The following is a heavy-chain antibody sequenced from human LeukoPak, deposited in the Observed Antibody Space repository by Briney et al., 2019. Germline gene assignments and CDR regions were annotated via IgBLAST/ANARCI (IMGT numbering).Heavy chain of an antibody. V-gene: IGHV3-7*04. Sequence: GGSLRLSCAASGFTFVNYWMTWVRQAPGKGLEWVAKIKEDGSEKYYVDSVKGRFTISRDNAKNSLYLQMNSLTAEDTAVYYCARGAFSLLYWGQGTLVTVSS. CDR2: IKEDGSEK. D-gene: IGHD2-15*01. CDR1: GFTFVNYW. CDR3: ARGAFSLLY. J-gene: IGHJ4*02.